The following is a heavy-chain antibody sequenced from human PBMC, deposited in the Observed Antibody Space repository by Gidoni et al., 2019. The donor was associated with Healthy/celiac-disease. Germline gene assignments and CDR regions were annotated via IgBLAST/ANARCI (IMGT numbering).Heavy chain of an antibody. D-gene: IGHD1-26*01. Sequence: VRVVASGGGMVPPGGPPSLSGASSVFTFSYHDRDWARPAPGKELQSVVRTKNETNSYTTEYTASSKGRLTISSDDANTSLILQTNSLKTEDSAVYYCARESRGGSEGNVAFDIWGQGTMVTVSS. CDR2: TKNETNSYTT. CDR1: VFTFSYHD. J-gene: IGHJ3*02. V-gene: IGHV3-72*01. CDR3: ARESRGGSEGNVAFDI.